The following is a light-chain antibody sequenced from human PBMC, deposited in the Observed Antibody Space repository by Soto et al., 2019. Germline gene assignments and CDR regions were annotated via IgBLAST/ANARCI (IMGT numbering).Light chain of an antibody. CDR3: QQSYSSPPT. Sequence: DIQMTQSPSSLSASVEDRVIITCRASQSISNHVNWYQQKPGKAPKLLIFAASSLQSGVPSRFSGSRSGPDFTLTISSPQPEDFATYYCQQSYSSPPTFGQGTKVDI. J-gene: IGKJ1*01. CDR1: QSISNH. V-gene: IGKV1-39*01. CDR2: AAS.